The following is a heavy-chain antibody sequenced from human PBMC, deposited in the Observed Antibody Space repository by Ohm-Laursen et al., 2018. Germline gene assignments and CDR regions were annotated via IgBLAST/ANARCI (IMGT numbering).Heavy chain of an antibody. CDR3: ARNSGTPRKDYFDY. Sequence: TLSLTCTVSGGSISSSSYFWGWIRQPPGKGLDWIGIIYYSGSTYYNPSLKSRVTISLDSSKNQFSLKLSSVTAADTAVFYCARNSGTPRKDYFDYWGQGTLVTVSS. J-gene: IGHJ4*02. CDR2: IYYSGST. V-gene: IGHV4-39*01. CDR1: GGSISSSSYF. D-gene: IGHD1-7*01.